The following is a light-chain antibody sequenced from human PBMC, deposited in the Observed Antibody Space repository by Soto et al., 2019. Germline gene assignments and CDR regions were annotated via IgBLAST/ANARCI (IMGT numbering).Light chain of an antibody. V-gene: IGKV1-17*01. J-gene: IGKJ4*01. CDR1: QGIRNG. CDR2: AAS. Sequence: DIQMTQSPSSLSASVGDRVTITCRASQGIRNGLGWYQQKPGKAPKRLIYAASRLQSGVPSRLCGSGSGTEFTLTISSLQPEDFATYYCLQHNSYPALTFGGGTKVEIK. CDR3: LQHNSYPALT.